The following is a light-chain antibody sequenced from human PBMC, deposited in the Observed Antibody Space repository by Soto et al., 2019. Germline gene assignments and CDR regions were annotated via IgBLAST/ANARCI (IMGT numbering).Light chain of an antibody. CDR3: QHYNNWPYT. V-gene: IGKV3-15*01. CDR1: QSVSSN. CDR2: GAS. J-gene: IGKJ2*01. Sequence: EIVMTQSPATLSVSPGERATLSCRASQSVSSNLGWYQQKPGQAPRLLIYGASTRATGIPARFSGSGSGTEFTLTISSLQSEDFAVYYCQHYNNWPYTSGQGTKLEIK.